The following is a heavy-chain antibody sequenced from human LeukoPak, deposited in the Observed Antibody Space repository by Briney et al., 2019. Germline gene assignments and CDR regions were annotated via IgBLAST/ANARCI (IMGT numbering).Heavy chain of an antibody. V-gene: IGHV3-30-3*01. CDR1: GFTFSSYA. D-gene: IGHD1-14*01. Sequence: GGSLRLSCAASGFTFSSYAMHWVRQAPGKGLEWVAVISYDGSNKYYADSVKGRFTISRDNSKNTLYLQMNSLRAEDTAVYYCAKGRSLWQRNNPHPPDYWGQGTLVTVSS. CDR3: AKGRSLWQRNNPHPPDY. J-gene: IGHJ4*02. CDR2: ISYDGSNK.